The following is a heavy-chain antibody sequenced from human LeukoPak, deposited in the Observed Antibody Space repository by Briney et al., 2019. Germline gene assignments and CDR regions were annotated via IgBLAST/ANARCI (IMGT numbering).Heavy chain of an antibody. CDR3: ARDIVVVPAAIGVVGFYYYYGMDV. Sequence: ASVKVSCKASGYTFTSYGISWVRQAPGQGLEWMGWISAYNGNTNYAQKLQGRVTMTTDTSTSTAYMELRSLRSDDTGVYYCARDIVVVPAAIGVVGFYYYYGMDVWGQGTTVTVSS. CDR1: GYTFTSYG. CDR2: ISAYNGNT. V-gene: IGHV1-18*01. J-gene: IGHJ6*02. D-gene: IGHD2-2*01.